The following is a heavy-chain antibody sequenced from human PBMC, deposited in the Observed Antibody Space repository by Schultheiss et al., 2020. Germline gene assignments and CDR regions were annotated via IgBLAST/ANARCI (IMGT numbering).Heavy chain of an antibody. J-gene: IGHJ4*02. Sequence: SETLSLTCSVSGGSISTFYWSWIRQPPGKGPEWIGYIYYSGISNYNPSLNSRVTLSIDTSKNQFSLRLNSVTAADTAVYYCARRDGTGAYWRFDYWGQGILVTVSS. V-gene: IGHV4-59*01. CDR2: IYYSGIS. D-gene: IGHD2-8*02. CDR3: ARRDGTGAYWRFDY. CDR1: GGSISTFY.